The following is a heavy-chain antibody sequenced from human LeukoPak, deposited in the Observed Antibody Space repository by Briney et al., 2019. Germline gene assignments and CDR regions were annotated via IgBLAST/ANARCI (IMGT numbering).Heavy chain of an antibody. CDR1: GGTFSSYS. V-gene: IGHV1-69*05. Sequence: SVKVSCKASGGTFSSYSITWERQAPGQGLEWMGGIMPLFNTANYAQQFQGRVTITTDESTSTAYMELSSLRFEDTAMYYCARVDRYHYYLDVWGKGTTVTVSS. J-gene: IGHJ6*03. CDR2: IMPLFNTA. CDR3: ARVDRYHYYLDV.